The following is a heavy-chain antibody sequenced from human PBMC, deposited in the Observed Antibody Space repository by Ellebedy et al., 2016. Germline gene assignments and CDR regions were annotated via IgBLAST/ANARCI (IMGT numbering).Heavy chain of an antibody. CDR2: IFPGGFDT. CDR3: ARLKAASDDYYFDS. Sequence: GESLKISCKGSGYSFTNYWIAWVRQMPGKGLECMGMIFPGGFDTVYSPSFQGQVTISADKSIATAYMQWSSLKASDTAVYYCARLKAASDDYYFDSWGQGTLVAVST. CDR1: GYSFTNYW. V-gene: IGHV5-51*01. D-gene: IGHD6-13*01. J-gene: IGHJ4*02.